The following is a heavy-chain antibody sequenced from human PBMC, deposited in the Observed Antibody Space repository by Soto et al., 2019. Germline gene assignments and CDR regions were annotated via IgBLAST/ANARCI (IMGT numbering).Heavy chain of an antibody. CDR2: IYSGGST. Sequence: EVQLVESGGGLVQPGGSLRLSCAASGFTVSSNYMSWVRQAPGKGLEWVSVIYSGGSTYYADSVKGRFTISRDNSKNTLYLQMNSLRAEDTAVYYCARDRGIGRFPYYYYGMDVWGQGTTVTVSS. D-gene: IGHD3-3*01. CDR3: ARDRGIGRFPYYYYGMDV. J-gene: IGHJ6*02. CDR1: GFTVSSNY. V-gene: IGHV3-66*01.